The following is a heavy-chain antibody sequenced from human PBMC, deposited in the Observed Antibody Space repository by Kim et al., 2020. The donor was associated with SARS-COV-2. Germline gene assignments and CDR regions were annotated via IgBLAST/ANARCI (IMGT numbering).Heavy chain of an antibody. D-gene: IGHD6-19*01. CDR3: ARGTRQWLVRGPYYYYMDV. J-gene: IGHJ6*03. CDR2: INHSGST. Sequence: SETLSLTCAVYGGSFSGYYWSWIRQPPGKGLEWIGEINHSGSTNYNPSLKSRVTISVDTSKNQFSLKLSSVTAADTAVYYCARGTRQWLVRGPYYYYMDVWGKGPTVTVPS. V-gene: IGHV4-34*01. CDR1: GGSFSGYY.